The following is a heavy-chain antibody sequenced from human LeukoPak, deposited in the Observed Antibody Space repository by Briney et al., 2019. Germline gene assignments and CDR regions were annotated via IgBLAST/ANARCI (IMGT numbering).Heavy chain of an antibody. V-gene: IGHV1-18*01. CDR1: GYTFTSYG. J-gene: IGHJ3*02. D-gene: IGHD3-22*01. Sequence: ASVKVSCKASGYTFTSYGISWVRQAPGQGLEWMGWISAYNGNTNYAQKLQGRVTMTTDTSTSTAYMELRSLRSDDTAVYYCAQITDYYDSSAKRSDAFDIWGQGTMVTVSS. CDR2: ISAYNGNT. CDR3: AQITDYYDSSAKRSDAFDI.